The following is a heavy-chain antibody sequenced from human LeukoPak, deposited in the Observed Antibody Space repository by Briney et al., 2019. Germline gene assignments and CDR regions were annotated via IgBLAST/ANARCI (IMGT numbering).Heavy chain of an antibody. CDR1: GGSINGGSYY. Sequence: KPSQTLSPTCSVSGGSINGGSYYWSWIRQPAGKPLEWIGHIFTTGSTSYNPSLRTRVTISEDSSKNQFSLKLSSVTAADTAVYYCARARFLEWIWFDPWGQGTLVTVSS. V-gene: IGHV4-61*09. CDR3: ARARFLEWIWFDP. J-gene: IGHJ5*02. D-gene: IGHD3-3*01. CDR2: IFTTGST.